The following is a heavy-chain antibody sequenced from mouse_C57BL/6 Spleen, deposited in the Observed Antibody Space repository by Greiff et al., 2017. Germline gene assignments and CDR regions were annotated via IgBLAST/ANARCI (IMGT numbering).Heavy chain of an antibody. D-gene: IGHD3-1*01. CDR1: GYTFTSYW. V-gene: IGHV1-69*01. CDR3: ARRGLQDYFDY. CDR2: IDPSDSYT. Sequence: VQLQQPGAELVMPGASVKLSCKASGYTFTSYWMHWVKQWPGQGLEWIGEIDPSDSYTNYNQKFKGKSTLTVDKSSSTAYMQLSSLTSEDSAVYYCARRGLQDYFDYGGQGTTLTVSS. J-gene: IGHJ2*01.